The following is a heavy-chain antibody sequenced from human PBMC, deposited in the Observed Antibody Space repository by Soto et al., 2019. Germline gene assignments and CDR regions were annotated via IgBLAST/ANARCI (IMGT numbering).Heavy chain of an antibody. Sequence: SETLSLTCTVSGGSISSSSYYWGWIRQPPGKGLEWIGSIYYSGSTYYNPSLKSRVTISVDTSKNQFSLKLSSVTAADTAVYYCARLIVGDRGDAFDIWGQGTMVTVSS. V-gene: IGHV4-39*01. CDR2: IYYSGST. CDR1: GGSISSSSYY. CDR3: ARLIVGDRGDAFDI. D-gene: IGHD1-26*01. J-gene: IGHJ3*02.